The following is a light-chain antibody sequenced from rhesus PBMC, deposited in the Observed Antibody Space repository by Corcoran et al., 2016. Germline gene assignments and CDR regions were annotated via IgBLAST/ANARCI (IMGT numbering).Light chain of an antibody. J-gene: IGKJ1*01. Sequence: EIVMTQSPATLSLSPGETATISCRTSQSVSSKLAWYQQKPGQAPRLLIYGASSRATGSPAKSLCYGASRRATGIPERFSGGGSGTDFTLTISSLEPEDFAVYYCQETSNLSPTFGQGTKVEIK. CDR1: QSVSSK. V-gene: IGKV3-31*02. CDR3: QETSNLSPT. CDR2: GAS.